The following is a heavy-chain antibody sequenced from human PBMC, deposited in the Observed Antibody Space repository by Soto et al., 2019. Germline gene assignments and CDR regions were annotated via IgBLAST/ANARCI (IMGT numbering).Heavy chain of an antibody. CDR3: ARHGAVTGLDY. D-gene: IGHD4-17*01. CDR1: GASITSYY. Sequence: SETLSLTCTVSGASITSYYWSWIRQPPGKGLEWIGYIYYSGSTNYNPSLKSRVTISVDTSKNQFSLKLSSVTAADTAVFYCARHGAVTGLDYWGQGTLVTVSS. J-gene: IGHJ4*02. V-gene: IGHV4-59*08. CDR2: IYYSGST.